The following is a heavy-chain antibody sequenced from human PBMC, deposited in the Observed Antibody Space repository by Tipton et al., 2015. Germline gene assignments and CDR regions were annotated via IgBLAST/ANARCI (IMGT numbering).Heavy chain of an antibody. CDR2: IYHDGRV. D-gene: IGHD3-3*01. J-gene: IGHJ4*02. CDR3: TNYVFGVIPSGVY. Sequence: SLRLSCAASGFSFSNYAMSWVRQPPGKRLEWIGEIYHDGRVNYNPTLKSRVAISVDKSKNQFSLKLNSVTAADTAVYYCTNYVFGVIPSGVYWGQGTLVTVSS. CDR1: GFSFSNYAM. V-gene: IGHV4-4*02.